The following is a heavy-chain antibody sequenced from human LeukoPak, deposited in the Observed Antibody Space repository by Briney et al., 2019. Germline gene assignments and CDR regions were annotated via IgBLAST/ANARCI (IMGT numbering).Heavy chain of an antibody. CDR3: ARHTYNSGWYYFDY. D-gene: IGHD6-19*01. CDR1: GYTFTSYY. CDR2: INPSGGST. Sequence: GASVKVSCKASGYTFTSYYMHWVRQAPGQGLEWMGIINPSGGSTSYAQKFQGRVTMTRDTSISTAYMDLSSLGSDDTAVYYCARHTYNSGWYYFDYWGQGTLVTVSS. V-gene: IGHV1-46*01. J-gene: IGHJ4*02.